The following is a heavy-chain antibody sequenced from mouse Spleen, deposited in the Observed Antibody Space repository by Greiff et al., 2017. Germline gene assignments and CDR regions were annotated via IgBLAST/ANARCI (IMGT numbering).Heavy chain of an antibody. V-gene: IGHV3-6*01. Sequence: EVQLQESGPGLVKPSQSLSLTCSVTGYSITSGYYWNWIRQFPGNKLEWMGYISYDGSNNYNPSLKNRISITRDTSKNQFFLKLNSETTEDTATYYCARGFTTAIAMDYWGQGTSVTVSS. CDR1: GYSITSGYY. D-gene: IGHD1-2*01. CDR2: ISYDGSN. CDR3: ARGFTTAIAMDY. J-gene: IGHJ4*01.